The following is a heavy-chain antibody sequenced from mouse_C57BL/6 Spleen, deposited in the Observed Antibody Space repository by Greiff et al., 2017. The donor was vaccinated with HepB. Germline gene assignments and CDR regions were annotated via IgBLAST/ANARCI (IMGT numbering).Heavy chain of an antibody. CDR2: ISGGGGNT. D-gene: IGHD2-2*01. Sequence: EVQGVESGGGLVKPGGSLKLSCAASGFTFSSYTMSWVRQTPEKRLEWVATISGGGGNTYYPDSVKGRFTISRDNAKNTLYLQMSSLRSEDTALYYCARRGGYDYYAMDYWGQGTSVTVSS. V-gene: IGHV5-9*01. CDR3: ARRGGYDYYAMDY. J-gene: IGHJ4*01. CDR1: GFTFSSYT.